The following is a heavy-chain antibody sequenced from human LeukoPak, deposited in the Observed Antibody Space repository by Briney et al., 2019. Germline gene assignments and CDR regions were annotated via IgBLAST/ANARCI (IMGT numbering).Heavy chain of an antibody. J-gene: IGHJ6*03. Sequence: ASVKVSCKASGGTFSSYAISWVRQAPGQGLEWMGGIIPIFGTANYAQKSQGRVTITTDESTSTAYMELSSLRSEDTAVYYCARDAPMVRGVIKPSRKYYMDVWGKGTTVTVSS. CDR3: ARDAPMVRGVIKPSRKYYMDV. CDR1: GGTFSSYA. CDR2: IIPIFGTA. V-gene: IGHV1-69*05. D-gene: IGHD3-10*01.